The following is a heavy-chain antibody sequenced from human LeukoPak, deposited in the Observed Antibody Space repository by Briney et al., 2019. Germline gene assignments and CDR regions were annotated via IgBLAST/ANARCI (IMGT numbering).Heavy chain of an antibody. CDR2: INHTGST. CDR1: GGSFSGYY. Sequence: SETLSLTCAVYGGSFSGYYWTWIRQPPGKGLEWIGEINHTGSTNYNPSLKSRVTISVDTSKNQFSLKLGSVTAADTALYYCARLIAGTDYYYYYYMDVWDKGTTVTVSS. CDR3: ARLIAGTDYYYYYYMDV. J-gene: IGHJ6*03. D-gene: IGHD2-21*01. V-gene: IGHV4-34*01.